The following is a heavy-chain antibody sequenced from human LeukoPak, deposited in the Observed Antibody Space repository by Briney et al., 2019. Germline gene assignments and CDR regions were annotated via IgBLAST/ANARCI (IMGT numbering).Heavy chain of an antibody. Sequence: ASVKVCCTASGYTFTSYAMDWVPPAHGHRLEWMGWINAGNGNTKYSQKFQGRVTITRDTSASTAYMELSSLRSEDTAVYYCASRIFNYWGQGTLVTVSS. V-gene: IGHV1-3*01. J-gene: IGHJ4*02. D-gene: IGHD2/OR15-2a*01. CDR3: ASRIFNY. CDR1: GYTFTSYA. CDR2: INAGNGNT.